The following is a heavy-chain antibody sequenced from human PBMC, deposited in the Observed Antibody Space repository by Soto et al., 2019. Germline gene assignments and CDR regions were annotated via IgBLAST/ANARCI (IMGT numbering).Heavy chain of an antibody. V-gene: IGHV3-23*01. CDR1: GFTFSSYA. D-gene: IGHD3-3*01. Sequence: GGSLRLSCAASGFTFSSYAMSWVRQAPGKGLEWVSAISGSGGSTYYADSVKGRFTISRDNSKNTLYLQMNSLRAEDTAVYYCAKDKEIEIIFGVVIMLFDYWGQGTLVTVSS. CDR3: AKDKEIEIIFGVVIMLFDY. CDR2: ISGSGGST. J-gene: IGHJ4*02.